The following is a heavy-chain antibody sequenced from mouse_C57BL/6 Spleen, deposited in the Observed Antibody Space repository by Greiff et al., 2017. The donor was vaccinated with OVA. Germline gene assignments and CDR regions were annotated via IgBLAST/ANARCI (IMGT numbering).Heavy chain of an antibody. CDR2: IHPNSGST. CDR3: ARGGLYYYGTYWYFDV. J-gene: IGHJ1*03. Sequence: QVQLQQPGAELVKPGASVKLSCKASGYTFTSYWMHWVKQRPGQGLEWIGMIHPNSGSTNYNEKFKSKATLTVDKSSSTAYMQLSSLTSEDSAVYYCARGGLYYYGTYWYFDVWGTGTTVTVSS. CDR1: GYTFTSYW. D-gene: IGHD1-1*01. V-gene: IGHV1-64*01.